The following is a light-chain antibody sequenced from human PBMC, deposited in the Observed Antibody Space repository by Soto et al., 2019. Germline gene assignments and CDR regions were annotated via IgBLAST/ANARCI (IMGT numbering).Light chain of an antibody. V-gene: IGLV1-40*01. J-gene: IGLJ3*02. Sequence: QSVLTQPPSVSAAPGQRVTISCTGSSSNIGAGYDVHWYQQLPGTAPKLLIYGNSNRPSGVPDRFSGSKSGTSASLAITGLQAEDEADYYCQSYDSSLGGWVFGGGTTLTVL. CDR3: QSYDSSLGGWV. CDR2: GNS. CDR1: SSNIGAGYD.